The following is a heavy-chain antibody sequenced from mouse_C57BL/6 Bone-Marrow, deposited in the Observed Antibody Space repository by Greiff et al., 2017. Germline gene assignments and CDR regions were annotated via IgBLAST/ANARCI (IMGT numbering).Heavy chain of an antibody. CDR2: IWRGGST. CDR3: AKNYYGPNWYFDV. J-gene: IGHJ1*03. V-gene: IGHV2-5*01. CDR1: GFSLTSYG. D-gene: IGHD1-1*01. Sequence: QVQLQQSGPGLVQPSQSLSITCTVSGFSLTSYGVHWVRQSPGKGLEWLGVIWRGGSTDYNAAFMSRLSITKDNSKSQVFFKMNSLQADDTAIYYCAKNYYGPNWYFDVWGTGTTVTGSS.